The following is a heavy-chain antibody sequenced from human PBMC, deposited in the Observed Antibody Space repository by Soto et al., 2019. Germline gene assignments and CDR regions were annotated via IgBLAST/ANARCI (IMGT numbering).Heavy chain of an antibody. J-gene: IGHJ6*02. CDR3: AKESGWQQLGRTPHTPHYYYYYGMDV. V-gene: IGHV3-30*18. D-gene: IGHD6-13*01. CDR1: GFTFSSYG. Sequence: GGSLRLSCAASGFTFSSYGMHWVRQAPGKGLEWVAVISYDGSNKYYADSVKGRFTISRDNSKNTLYLQMNSLRAEDTAVYYCAKESGWQQLGRTPHTPHYYYYYGMDVCGQGTTVTVSS. CDR2: ISYDGSNK.